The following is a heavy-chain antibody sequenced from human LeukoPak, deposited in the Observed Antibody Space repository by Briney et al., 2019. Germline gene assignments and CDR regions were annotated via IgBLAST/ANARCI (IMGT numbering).Heavy chain of an antibody. J-gene: IGHJ4*02. CDR3: ARDLYRIVVVPHYFDY. CDR1: GFIIISYR. D-gene: IGHD3-22*01. V-gene: IGHV3-7*01. Sequence: GGSLRLSCAASGFIIISYRMSWVRQAPGKGLEWVANIKQDGSEKYYVDSVKGRFTISRDNAKNSLYLQMSSLRAEDTAVYYCARDLYRIVVVPHYFDYWGQGTLVTVSS. CDR2: IKQDGSEK.